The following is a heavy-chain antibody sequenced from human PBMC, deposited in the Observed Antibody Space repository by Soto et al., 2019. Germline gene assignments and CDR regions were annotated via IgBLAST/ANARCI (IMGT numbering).Heavy chain of an antibody. Sequence: EVQLVQSGAEVKKPGESLRISCKGSGYSFTNYWINWVRQMPGKGLEWMGRIDPSDSDTNNSPSFQGLVTISAAKSISTAYLQWSSLKASDTAMYYCARHDGSRSFVDHCGQGTLVTVSS. V-gene: IGHV5-10-1*01. J-gene: IGHJ4*02. D-gene: IGHD3-10*01. CDR1: GYSFTNYW. CDR2: IDPSDSDT. CDR3: ARHDGSRSFVDH.